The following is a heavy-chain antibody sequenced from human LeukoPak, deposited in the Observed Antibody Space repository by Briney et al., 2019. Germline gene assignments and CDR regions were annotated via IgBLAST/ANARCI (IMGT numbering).Heavy chain of an antibody. J-gene: IGHJ5*02. CDR1: GGSFSGYY. CDR3: ARGGFGFGELVPSDWFDP. V-gene: IGHV4-34*01. Sequence: SETLSLTCAVSGGSFSGYYWSWIRQPPGKGLEWIGEINHSGSTNYNPSLKSRVTISVDTSKNQFSLKLSSVTAADTAVYYCARGGFGFGELVPSDWFDPWGRGTLVTVSS. D-gene: IGHD3-10*01. CDR2: INHSGST.